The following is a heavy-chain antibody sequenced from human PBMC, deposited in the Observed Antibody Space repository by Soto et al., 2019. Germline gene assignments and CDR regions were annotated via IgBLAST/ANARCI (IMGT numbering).Heavy chain of an antibody. Sequence: QVQLQESGPGLVEASQTLSLTCTVSGVTISSGGFYWSWIRQRPGKGLEWIGHIYYTGTTSYNPSLNSRVTISLDMSSNQFSLKLRSVTAADTAKYFCARDDSFYGEPGYGMNVWGQGTTVTVSS. CDR2: IYYTGTT. CDR3: ARDDSFYGEPGYGMNV. D-gene: IGHD4-17*01. J-gene: IGHJ6*02. CDR1: GVTISSGGFY. V-gene: IGHV4-31*03.